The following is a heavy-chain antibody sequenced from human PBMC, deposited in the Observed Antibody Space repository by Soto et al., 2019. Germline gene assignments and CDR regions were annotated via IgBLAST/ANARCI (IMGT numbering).Heavy chain of an antibody. Sequence: QLQLQESGPGLVKPSETLSLTCTVSGGSISSSSYYWGWIRQPPGKGLEWIGSIYYSGSTYYNPSLKIRVPISVDPSKNQFSLKLSSVTAADTAVYYCARKGIAAAGNYYGMDVWGQGTTVTVSS. CDR3: ARKGIAAAGNYYGMDV. CDR2: IYYSGST. CDR1: GGSISSSSYY. D-gene: IGHD6-13*01. V-gene: IGHV4-39*01. J-gene: IGHJ6*02.